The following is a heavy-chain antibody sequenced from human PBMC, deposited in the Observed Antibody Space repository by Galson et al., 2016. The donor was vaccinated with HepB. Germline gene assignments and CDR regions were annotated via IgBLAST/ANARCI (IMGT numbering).Heavy chain of an antibody. CDR1: GGSISNYY. CDR2: VYYSGTT. CDR3: ARSLRYYDSPFQL. D-gene: IGHD3-16*01. V-gene: IGHV4-59*01. J-gene: IGHJ1*01. Sequence: SETLSLTCTVFGGSISNYYWSWIRQPPGKGLEWIGYVYYSGTTTYSPSLKTRVTISIDTSRNQFSLRLPSVSGADTAVYYCARSLRYYDSPFQLWGQGTLVTVSS.